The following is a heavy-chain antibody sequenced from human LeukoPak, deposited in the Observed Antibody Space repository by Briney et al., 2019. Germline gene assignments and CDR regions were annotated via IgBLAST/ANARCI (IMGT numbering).Heavy chain of an antibody. CDR2: INSDGSST. D-gene: IGHD7-27*01. CDR1: GFTFSSYW. V-gene: IGHV3-74*01. J-gene: IGHJ4*02. CDR3: VSIPGD. Sequence: TGGSLRLSCAASGFTFSSYWMHWVRQAPGKGLVWVSRINSDGSSTSYADSVKGRFTISRDNAKNTLHLQMNTLRAEDTAVYYCVSIPGDWGQGILVTVSS.